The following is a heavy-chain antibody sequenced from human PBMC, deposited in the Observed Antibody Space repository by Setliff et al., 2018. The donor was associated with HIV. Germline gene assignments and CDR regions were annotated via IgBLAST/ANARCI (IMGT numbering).Heavy chain of an antibody. Sequence: GGSLRLSCVASGFTFNNHAMHWVRQAPGKGLEWVAVISYDGSNKFYADSVKGRFTISRDNSKNTLYLQMNSLRAEDTAVYYCARDIPHDYTFWSGSTRFDPWGQGTLVTVSS. CDR2: ISYDGSNK. CDR3: ARDIPHDYTFWSGSTRFDP. CDR1: GFTFNNHA. D-gene: IGHD3-3*01. V-gene: IGHV3-30*04. J-gene: IGHJ5*02.